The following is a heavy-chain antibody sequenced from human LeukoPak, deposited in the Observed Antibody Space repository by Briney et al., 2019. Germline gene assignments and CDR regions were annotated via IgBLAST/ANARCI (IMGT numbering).Heavy chain of an antibody. CDR1: GFTFSSYA. CDR2: ISGSGGST. V-gene: IGHV3-23*01. J-gene: IGHJ1*01. Sequence: GGSLRLSCAASGFTFSSYAMSWVRQAPGKGLEWVSAISGSGGSTYYADSVKGRFTISRDNSKNTLYLQMNSLRAEDTAVYYCAKPGGRYCSSTSCYTLGYFQHWGQGTLVTVSS. CDR3: AKPGGRYCSSTSCYTLGYFQH. D-gene: IGHD2-2*02.